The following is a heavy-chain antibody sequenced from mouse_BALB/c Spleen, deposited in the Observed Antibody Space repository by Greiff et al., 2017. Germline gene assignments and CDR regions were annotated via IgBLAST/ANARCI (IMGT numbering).Heavy chain of an antibody. D-gene: IGHD1-1*01. CDR3: ARGGVSRGAMDY. V-gene: IGHV3-2*02. Sequence: EVQLVESGPGLVKPSQSLSLTCTVTGYSITRDYAWNWIRQFPGNKLEWMGYISYSGSTSYNPSLKSRISITRDTSKNQFFLQLNSVTTEDTATYYCARGGVSRGAMDYWGQGTSVTVSS. CDR1: GYSITRDYA. CDR2: ISYSGST. J-gene: IGHJ4*01.